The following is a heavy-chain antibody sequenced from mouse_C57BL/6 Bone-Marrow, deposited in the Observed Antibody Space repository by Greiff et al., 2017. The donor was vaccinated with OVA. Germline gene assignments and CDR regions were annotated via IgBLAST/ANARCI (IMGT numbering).Heavy chain of an antibody. V-gene: IGHV1-81*01. Sequence: VQLQQSGAELVKPGASVKLSCKASGYTFTSYGISWVQQRPGQGLEWIGEIYPSSGNTYYNEKFKGRATLTADNSSSTAYMEIRSLTSEDSAVYCCASSYCDYWGQGTALTVS. CDR1: GYTFTSYG. CDR3: ASSYCDY. J-gene: IGHJ2*01. CDR2: IYPSSGNT.